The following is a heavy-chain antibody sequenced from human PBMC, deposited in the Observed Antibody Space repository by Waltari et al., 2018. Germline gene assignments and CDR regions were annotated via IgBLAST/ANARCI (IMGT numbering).Heavy chain of an antibody. J-gene: IGHJ4*02. D-gene: IGHD4-17*01. Sequence: QLQLQESGSGLVKPSQTLSLTCAVSGGSTSSGGYSWSWIRQPPGKGLEWIGYIYHSGSTYYNPSLKSRVTISVDRSKNQFSLKLSSVTAADTAVYYCARTTTVTTHFDYWGQGTLVTVSS. V-gene: IGHV4-30-2*01. CDR2: IYHSGST. CDR1: GGSTSSGGYS. CDR3: ARTTTVTTHFDY.